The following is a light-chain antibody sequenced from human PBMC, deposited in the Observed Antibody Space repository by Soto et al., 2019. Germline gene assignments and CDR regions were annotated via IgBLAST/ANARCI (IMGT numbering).Light chain of an antibody. CDR2: DAS. V-gene: IGKV1-5*01. CDR3: LQHGSYPRT. CDR1: QRISSW. J-gene: IGKJ1*01. Sequence: DIQMTQSPSTLSASVGDRVTITCRASQRISSWLAWYQQKPGKAPKLLIYDASSLESGVPSRFSGSGSGTEFTLTISSLKPEDIATYYCLQHGSYPRTFXQGTKVDIK.